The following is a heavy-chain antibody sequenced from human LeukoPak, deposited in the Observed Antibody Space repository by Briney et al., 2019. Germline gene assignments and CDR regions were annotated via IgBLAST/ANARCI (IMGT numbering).Heavy chain of an antibody. D-gene: IGHD5-12*01. CDR1: GGSISSGSYY. J-gene: IGHJ4*02. CDR2: IYTSGNT. Sequence: SETLSLTCTVSGGSISSGSYYWNWIRQPAGKGLEWIGRIYTSGNTNYNPSLKSRVTISVDTSKNQFSLKLSPVTAADTAVYYCARGRRLRCFDYWRQGTLVTVSS. V-gene: IGHV4-61*02. CDR3: ARGRRLRCFDY.